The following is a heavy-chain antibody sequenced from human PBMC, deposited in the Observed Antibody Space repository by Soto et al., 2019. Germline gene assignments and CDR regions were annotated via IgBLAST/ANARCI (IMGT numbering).Heavy chain of an antibody. CDR1: GGSISSGDYY. J-gene: IGHJ3*02. CDR2: IYYSGST. CDR3: ARGHYYDSSGYHRAFDI. D-gene: IGHD3-22*01. Sequence: SETLSLTCTVSGGSISSGDYYWSWIRQPPGKGLEWIGYIYYSGSTYYNPSLKSRLTISVDTSKIQFSLKLSSVTAADTAVYYCARGHYYDSSGYHRAFDIWGQGTMVTVSS. V-gene: IGHV4-30-4*01.